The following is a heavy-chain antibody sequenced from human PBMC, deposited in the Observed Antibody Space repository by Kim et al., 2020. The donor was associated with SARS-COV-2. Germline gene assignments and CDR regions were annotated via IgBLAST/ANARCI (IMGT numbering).Heavy chain of an antibody. J-gene: IGHJ6*03. CDR2: MNPNSGNT. Sequence: ASVKVSCKASGYTFTSYDINWVRQATGQGLEWMGWMNPNSGNTGYAQKFQGRVTMTRNTSISTAYMELSSLRSEDTAVYYCARDLEAASYYYYYYMDVWGKGATVTVS. CDR1: GYTFTSYD. V-gene: IGHV1-8*01. D-gene: IGHD6-13*01. CDR3: ARDLEAASYYYYYYMDV.